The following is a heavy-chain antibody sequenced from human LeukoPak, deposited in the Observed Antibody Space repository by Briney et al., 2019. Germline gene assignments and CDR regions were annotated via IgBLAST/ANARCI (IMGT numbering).Heavy chain of an antibody. D-gene: IGHD3-10*02. Sequence: GGSLRLSCAASGFSFSSYRMNWVRQAPGKGLEWVSSVSNSGDYIHYADSVKGRFTISRDNAKNSLYLQMNSLRAEDTAVYYCAELGITMIGGVWGKGTTVTISP. CDR2: VSNSGDYI. CDR3: AELGITMIGGV. V-gene: IGHV3-21*01. CDR1: GFSFSSYR. J-gene: IGHJ6*04.